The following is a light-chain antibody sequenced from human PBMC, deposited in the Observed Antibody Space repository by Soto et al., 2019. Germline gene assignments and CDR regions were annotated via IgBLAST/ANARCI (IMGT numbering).Light chain of an antibody. V-gene: IGKV2-28*01. Sequence: DIVMTQSPLSLPVTPGEPASISCRSSQSLLHSYGFHYLDWYLQKPGQSPPLLIYLGSNRASGVPDRFSATQSGTTFTLKISSVEAEDVGVYYCMQALQTPWTFGQGTKVDI. CDR3: MQALQTPWT. J-gene: IGKJ1*01. CDR1: QSLLHSYGFHY. CDR2: LGS.